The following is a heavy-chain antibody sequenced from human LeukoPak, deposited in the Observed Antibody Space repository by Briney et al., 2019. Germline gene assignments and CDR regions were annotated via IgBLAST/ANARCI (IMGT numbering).Heavy chain of an antibody. CDR3: ARDLPQAVADLGAFDI. CDR2: ISAYNGNT. CDR1: GYTFSSYG. Sequence: ASVKVSCKASGYTFSSYGISWVRQAPGQGLEWMGWISAYNGNTNYAQKFQGRVTMTTDTSTSTAYMELRSLGSDDTAVYYCARDLPQAVADLGAFDIWGQGTMVTVSS. J-gene: IGHJ3*02. D-gene: IGHD6-19*01. V-gene: IGHV1-18*01.